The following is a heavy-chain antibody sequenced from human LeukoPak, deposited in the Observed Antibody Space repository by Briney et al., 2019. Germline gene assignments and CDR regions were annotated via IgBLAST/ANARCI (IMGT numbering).Heavy chain of an antibody. Sequence: SETLSLTCTVSGGSISSGSYYWSWIRQPAGKGLEWIGRIYTSGSTNYNPSLKSRVTISVDTSKNQFSLKLSSVTAADTAVYYCARGGGRITRNFDLWGRGTLVTVSS. J-gene: IGHJ2*01. CDR3: ARGGGRITRNFDL. CDR2: IYTSGST. V-gene: IGHV4-61*02. CDR1: GGSISSGSYY. D-gene: IGHD3-10*01.